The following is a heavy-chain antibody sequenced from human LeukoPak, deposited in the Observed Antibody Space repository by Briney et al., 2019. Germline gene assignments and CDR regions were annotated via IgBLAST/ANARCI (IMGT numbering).Heavy chain of an antibody. D-gene: IGHD3-3*01. J-gene: IGHJ6*03. V-gene: IGHV4-39*01. Sequence: SETLSLTCTVSGGSISSSNYYWGWIRQPPGKGLEWIGSIYYSGSTYYNPSLKSRVAISVDTSKNQFSLKLSSVTAADTAVYYCANTILGDYYYYYMDVWGKGTTVTVSS. CDR2: IYYSGST. CDR3: ANTILGDYYYYYMDV. CDR1: GGSISSSNYY.